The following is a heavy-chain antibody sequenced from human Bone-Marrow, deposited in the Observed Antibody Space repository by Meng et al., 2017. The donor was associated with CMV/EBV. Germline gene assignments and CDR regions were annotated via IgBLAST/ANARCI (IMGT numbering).Heavy chain of an antibody. CDR1: GYTFTGYY. J-gene: IGHJ6*02. V-gene: IGHV1-2*02. CDR2: INPNSGGT. Sequence: ASVKVSCKASGYTFTGYYMHWVRQAPGQGLEWMGWINPNSGGTNYAQKFQGRVTMTRDTSISTAYMELSRLRSDDTAVYYCARARDPGPGYCSSTSCYTGIYYYYGMDVWGQGTTVTVSS. CDR3: ARARDPGPGYCSSTSCYTGIYYYYGMDV. D-gene: IGHD2-2*02.